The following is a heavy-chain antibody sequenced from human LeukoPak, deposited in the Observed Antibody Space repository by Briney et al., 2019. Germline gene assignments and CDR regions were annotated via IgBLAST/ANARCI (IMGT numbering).Heavy chain of an antibody. CDR3: ARSFSDRFYFEH. CDR1: GGSISSSDYY. V-gene: IGHV4-39*01. J-gene: IGHJ4*02. Sequence: PSETLSLTCTVSGGSISSSDYYWGWIRQPPGKGLEWIGSIYYSGSTYHNPSLKSRVTISVDTSKNNFFLKLSSVTAADTAVYYCARSFSDRFYFEHWGQGALVTVSS. CDR2: IYYSGST. D-gene: IGHD1-14*01.